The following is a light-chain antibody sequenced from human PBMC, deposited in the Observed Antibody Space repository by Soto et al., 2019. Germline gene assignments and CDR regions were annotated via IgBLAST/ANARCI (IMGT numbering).Light chain of an antibody. Sequence: EIVMTQSPATLSVSPGERATLSCRASQSVRSNLAWYQQKPGQAPRLLIYGTSTRATGIPARFSGSGSGTEFTLTISSLQSEDFAVYYCQQYYNWPPWTFGQGTKVAI. J-gene: IGKJ1*01. CDR3: QQYYNWPPWT. CDR1: QSVRSN. CDR2: GTS. V-gene: IGKV3-15*01.